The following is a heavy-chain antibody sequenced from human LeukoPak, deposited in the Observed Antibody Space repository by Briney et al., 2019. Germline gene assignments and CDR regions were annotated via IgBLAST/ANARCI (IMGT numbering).Heavy chain of an antibody. CDR3: ASLYYDSSGYSKGDY. Sequence: SETLSLTCAVYGGSFSGYYWSWIRQPPGKGLEWIGEINHSGSTNYNPSLKSRVTISVDTSKNQFSLKLSSVTAADTAVYYCASLYYDSSGYSKGDYWGQGTLVTVSS. V-gene: IGHV4-34*01. J-gene: IGHJ4*02. D-gene: IGHD3-22*01. CDR2: INHSGST. CDR1: GGSFSGYY.